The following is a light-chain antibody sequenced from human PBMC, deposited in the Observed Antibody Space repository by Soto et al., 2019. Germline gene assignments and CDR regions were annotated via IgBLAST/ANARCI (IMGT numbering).Light chain of an antibody. CDR2: LNSDGSH. V-gene: IGLV4-69*01. Sequence: QPVLTQSPSASASLGASVKLTCTLSSGHSSYAIAWHQQQPEKGPRYLMKLNSDGSHSKGDGIPDRFSGSSSGAERYLTISXFQXXDEADYYCQTXGTGLVVFGGGTKLTVL. CDR1: SGHSSYA. J-gene: IGLJ2*01. CDR3: QTXGTGLVV.